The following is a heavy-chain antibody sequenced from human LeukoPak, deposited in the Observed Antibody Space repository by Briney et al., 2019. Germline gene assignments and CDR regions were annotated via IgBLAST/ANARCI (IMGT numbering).Heavy chain of an antibody. Sequence: GGSLRLSCAASGFTFSSYSMNWVRQAPGKGLEWVSSISSSRNKYYSDSVKGRFTISTDSAKYSLDLQMNSLRVEDTALYYCARGSSGAGYYFDYWGLGTLVTVSS. D-gene: IGHD3-22*01. V-gene: IGHV3-21*01. J-gene: IGHJ4*02. CDR1: GFTFSSYS. CDR2: ISSSRNK. CDR3: ARGSSGAGYYFDY.